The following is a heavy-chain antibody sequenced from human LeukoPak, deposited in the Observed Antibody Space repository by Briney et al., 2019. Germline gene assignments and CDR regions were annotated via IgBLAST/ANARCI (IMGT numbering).Heavy chain of an antibody. D-gene: IGHD6-19*01. J-gene: IGHJ4*02. Sequence: SETLSITCTVSGGSISSYFWSLIRQPPGKGLEWIGYIYYSGSTNYNPSLKSRVTMSVDTSKNQFSLKLSSVTAADTAVYYCARIDRAVAGTIDYWGQGTLVTVSS. CDR1: GGSISSYF. CDR3: ARIDRAVAGTIDY. CDR2: IYYSGST. V-gene: IGHV4-59*08.